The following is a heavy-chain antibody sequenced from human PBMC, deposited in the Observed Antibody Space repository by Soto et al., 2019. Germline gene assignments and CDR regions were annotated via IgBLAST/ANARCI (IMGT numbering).Heavy chain of an antibody. CDR1: GGSISSYY. Sequence: PSETLSLTCTVSGGSISSYYWSWIRQPPGKGLEWIGYIYYSGSTYYNPSLKSRVTISVDTSKNQFSLKLSSVTAADTAVYYCARPSCSGGSCAFYYMDVWGKGTTVTVSS. CDR2: IYYSGST. CDR3: ARPSCSGGSCAFYYMDV. V-gene: IGHV4-59*04. D-gene: IGHD2-15*01. J-gene: IGHJ6*03.